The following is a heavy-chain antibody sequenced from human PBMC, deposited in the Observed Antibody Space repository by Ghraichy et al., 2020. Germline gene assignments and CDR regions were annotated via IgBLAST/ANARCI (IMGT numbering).Heavy chain of an antibody. CDR3: ARDPVGYLGYCSSTSCKGGMDV. CDR1: GGSFSGYY. Sequence: SETLSLTCAVYGGSFSGYYWSWIRQPPGKGLEWIGEINHSGSTNYNPSLKSRVTISVDTSKNQFSLKLSSVTAADTAVYYCARDPVGYLGYCSSTSCKGGMDVWGQGTTVTVSS. CDR2: INHSGST. D-gene: IGHD2-2*01. J-gene: IGHJ6*02. V-gene: IGHV4-34*01.